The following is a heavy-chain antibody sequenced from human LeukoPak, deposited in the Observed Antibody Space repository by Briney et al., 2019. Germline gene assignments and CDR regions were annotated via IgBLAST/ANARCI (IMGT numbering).Heavy chain of an antibody. D-gene: IGHD2-15*01. CDR1: GGSITSGPYY. Sequence: SQTLSLTCTVSGGSITSGPYYWNWIRQPAGKGLEWIGRIYTSGSTNYNPSLKSRVTISIDTSKNQFSLKLSSVTAADTAVYYCARPVGGGYWYFHLWGRGT. V-gene: IGHV4-61*02. J-gene: IGHJ2*01. CDR2: IYTSGST. CDR3: ARPVGGGYWYFHL.